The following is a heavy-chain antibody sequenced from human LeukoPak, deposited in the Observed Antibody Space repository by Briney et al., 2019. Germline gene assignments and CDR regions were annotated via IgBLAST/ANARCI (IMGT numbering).Heavy chain of an antibody. J-gene: IGHJ6*02. V-gene: IGHV4-31*03. CDR2: IYYSGST. D-gene: IGHD3-3*01. CDR1: GGSISSGGYY. Sequence: SETLSLTCTVSGGSISSGGYYWSWIRQHPGKGLEWIGYIYYSGSTYYNPSLKSRVTISVDTSKNQFSLKLSSVTAADTAVYYCARVAHHDFWSGYSMTLNGMDVWGQGTTVTVSS. CDR3: ARVAHHDFWSGYSMTLNGMDV.